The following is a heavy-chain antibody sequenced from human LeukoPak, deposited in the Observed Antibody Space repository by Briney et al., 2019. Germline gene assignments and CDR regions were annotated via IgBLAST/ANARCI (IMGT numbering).Heavy chain of an antibody. CDR3: ARGPHPYSSGWYHFDY. Sequence: GGSLRLSCAASEFTFSNYAMSWVRQAPGKGLEWVSVISGSGGTTYSADSVKGRFTISRDNSKNTLYLQMNSLRGEDTAAYYCARGPHPYSSGWYHFDYWGQGTLVTVSS. CDR1: EFTFSNYA. V-gene: IGHV3-23*01. J-gene: IGHJ4*02. D-gene: IGHD6-19*01. CDR2: ISGSGGTT.